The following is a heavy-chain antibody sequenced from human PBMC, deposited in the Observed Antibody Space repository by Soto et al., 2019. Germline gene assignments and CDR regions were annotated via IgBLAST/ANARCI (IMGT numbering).Heavy chain of an antibody. CDR2: ISGNDDST. D-gene: IGHD6-13*01. J-gene: IGHJ4*02. V-gene: IGHV3-23*01. CDR1: EFTFSNYA. CDR3: AKDLSSSGILVFDK. Sequence: GGSLRLSCVASEFTFSNYAMSWVRQAPGKGLEWLSGISGNDDSTYYADSVKGGCIVSRANNKNTLDLQMNILRAQDMAVYYCAKDLSSSGILVFDKWGQGIRVTVSS.